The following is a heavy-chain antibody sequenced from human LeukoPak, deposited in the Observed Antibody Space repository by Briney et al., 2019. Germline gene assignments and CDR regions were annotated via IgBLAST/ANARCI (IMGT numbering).Heavy chain of an antibody. Sequence: GGSLRLSCAASRFTFRSYAMHGVRQAPGNVLEWVAVISYEGINKYYAYSVKSRFTISRDNSKNTLYLQMNRLRAEDTDVYYCARDRPPFLEWFSFDYWGQGTLVTVFS. CDR3: ARDRPPFLEWFSFDY. D-gene: IGHD3-3*02. CDR1: RFTFRSYA. CDR2: ISYEGINK. J-gene: IGHJ4*02. V-gene: IGHV3-30-3*01.